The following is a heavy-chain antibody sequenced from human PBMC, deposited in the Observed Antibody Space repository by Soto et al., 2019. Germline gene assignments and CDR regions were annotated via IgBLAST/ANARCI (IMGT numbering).Heavy chain of an antibody. CDR3: ASGRGLDY. D-gene: IGHD1-1*01. V-gene: IGHV3-7*03. CDR2: IKQDGSEK. CDR1: GFTFSYFW. Sequence: PGGSLRLSCAASGFTFSYFWMTWVRQAPGKGLELVANIKQDGSEKYYVDSVTGRFTISRDNAKNSLYLQMNSLRAEDTAVYYSASGRGLDYWGQGTLVTVSS. J-gene: IGHJ4*02.